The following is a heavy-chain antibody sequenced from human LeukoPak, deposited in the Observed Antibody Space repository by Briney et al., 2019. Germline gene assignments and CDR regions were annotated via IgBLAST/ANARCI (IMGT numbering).Heavy chain of an antibody. V-gene: IGHV4-59*01. D-gene: IGHD3-22*01. J-gene: IGHJ3*02. CDR3: ARGIPLITMIDYPNDAFDI. Sequence: SETLSLTCTVSGGSISSYYWSWIRQPPGKGLEWIGYIYYSGSTNYNPSLKSRVTISVDTSKNQFSLKLSSVTAADTAVYYCARGIPLITMIDYPNDAFDIWGQGTMVTVSS. CDR1: GGSISSYY. CDR2: IYYSGST.